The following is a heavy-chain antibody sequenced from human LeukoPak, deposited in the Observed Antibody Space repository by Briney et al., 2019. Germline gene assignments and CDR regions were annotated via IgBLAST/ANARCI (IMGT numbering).Heavy chain of an antibody. V-gene: IGHV1-69*06. CDR1: GGTFSSYG. CDR2: IIPIFDTA. Sequence: SVKVSCKTSGGTFSSYGISWARQAPGQGLEWMGGIIPIFDTANYVQKFQGRVTFTADKSTSTAYMELSSLRSEDTAVYYCARDRVSVADCSGGSCYSGGGFFYYYMDVWGKGTTVSVSS. J-gene: IGHJ6*03. D-gene: IGHD2-15*01. CDR3: ARDRVSVADCSGGSCYSGGGFFYYYMDV.